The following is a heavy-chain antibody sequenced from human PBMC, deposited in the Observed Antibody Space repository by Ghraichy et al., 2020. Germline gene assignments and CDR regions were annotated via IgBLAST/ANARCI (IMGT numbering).Heavy chain of an antibody. CDR1: GFTFSSYT. Sequence: GGSLRLSCVASGFTFSSYTMTWVRQAPGKGLEWVSVIGGGGVSTFYADSVKGRFTISRDNSKNTLYLQMNSLGAEDTAVYYCAKHYYGSGTYPDHWGQGTLVTVSS. V-gene: IGHV3-23*01. CDR3: AKHYYGSGTYPDH. J-gene: IGHJ4*02. D-gene: IGHD3-10*01. CDR2: IGGGGVST.